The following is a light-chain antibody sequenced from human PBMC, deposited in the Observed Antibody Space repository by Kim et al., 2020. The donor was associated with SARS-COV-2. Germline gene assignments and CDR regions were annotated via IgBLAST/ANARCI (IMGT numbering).Light chain of an antibody. CDR2: KAS. CDR3: QQYNSDLGS. J-gene: IGKJ1*01. CDR1: QSIRSW. Sequence: ASIGDRVTITCRASQSIRSWLAWYQQKPGKAPKLLIYKASNLASGVPSRFGGSGAGTEFTLTISSLQPDDSATYYCQQYNSDLGSFGQGTKVDIK. V-gene: IGKV1-5*03.